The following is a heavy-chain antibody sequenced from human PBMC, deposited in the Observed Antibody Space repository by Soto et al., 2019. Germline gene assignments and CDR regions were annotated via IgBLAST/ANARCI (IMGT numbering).Heavy chain of an antibody. V-gene: IGHV3-23*01. CDR1: GFTFSSYA. Sequence: GGSLRLSCAASGFTFSSYAMSWVRQAPGKGLEWVSAISGSGGSTYYADSVKGRFTISRDNSKNTLYLQMNSLRAEDTAVYYCAKGILGTPHNIAAAANDYWGQGTLVTVSS. D-gene: IGHD6-13*01. CDR3: AKGILGTPHNIAAAANDY. CDR2: ISGSGGST. J-gene: IGHJ4*02.